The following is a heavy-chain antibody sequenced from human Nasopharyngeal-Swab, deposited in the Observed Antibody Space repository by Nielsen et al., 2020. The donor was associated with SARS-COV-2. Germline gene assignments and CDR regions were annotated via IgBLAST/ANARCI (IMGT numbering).Heavy chain of an antibody. CDR1: GFTFSDSA. Sequence: GESLNISCASSGFTFSDSAIHWVRQASGQGLEWVGRFRSKGNNYATAYSASVKGRFIIFRDDPTNTAYLQMNSLKTEDTAMYYCTRCGGGCYSGRDYWGKGTLVTVSS. D-gene: IGHD2-15*01. CDR2: FRSKGNNYAT. J-gene: IGHJ4*02. V-gene: IGHV3-73*01. CDR3: TRCGGGCYSGRDY.